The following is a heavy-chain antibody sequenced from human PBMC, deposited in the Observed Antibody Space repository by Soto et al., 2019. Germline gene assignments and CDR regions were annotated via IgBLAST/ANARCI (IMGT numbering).Heavy chain of an antibody. J-gene: IGHJ6*01. CDR3: ARFMLAAAGSAHYYYYYGMDF. V-gene: IGHV1-69*13. CDR1: GGTFSSYA. D-gene: IGHD6-13*01. CDR2: IIPIFGTA. Sequence: SVKVSCKASGGTFSSYAISWVRQAPGQGLEWMGGIIPIFGTANYAQKFQGRVTITADESTSTAYMELSSLRSEDTAVYYCARFMLAAAGSAHYYYYYGMDFWG.